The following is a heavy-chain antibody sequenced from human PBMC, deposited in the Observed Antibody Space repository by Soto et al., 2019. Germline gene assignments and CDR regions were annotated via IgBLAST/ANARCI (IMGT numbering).Heavy chain of an antibody. CDR2: IEPSGGSR. J-gene: IGHJ4*01. D-gene: IGHD3-16*01. Sequence: ASVKVSCKASGYTFTSYYMHWVRQAPGQGLEWMGVIEPSGGSRSYTQKFQGRVTMTRDTSTSTVYMELSSLRSDDTAVYYCATGGTPIDYWGNGPLGTVSS. CDR3: ATGGTPIDY. CDR1: GYTFTSYY. V-gene: IGHV1-46*01.